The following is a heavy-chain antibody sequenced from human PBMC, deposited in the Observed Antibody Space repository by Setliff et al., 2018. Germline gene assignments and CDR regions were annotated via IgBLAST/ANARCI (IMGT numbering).Heavy chain of an antibody. CDR2: LYPNGNT. D-gene: IGHD1-1*01. CDR3: AREDWNGNAFDI. CDR1: GGSANNYH. J-gene: IGHJ3*02. V-gene: IGHV4-4*07. Sequence: SETLSLTCTVSGGSANNYHWTWIRQPAGKGLEWIGRLYPNGNTNYNPSLKRRVNMSADSSKNNLSLRLKYVTAADTAVYYCAREDWNGNAFDIWGPGTMVTVSS.